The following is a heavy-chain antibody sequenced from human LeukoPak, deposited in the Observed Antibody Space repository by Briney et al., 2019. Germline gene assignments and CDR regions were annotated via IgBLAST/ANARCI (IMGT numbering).Heavy chain of an antibody. Sequence: SVKVSCKASGYTFTSYGISWVRQAPGQGLEWMGGIIPIFGTANYAQKFQGRVTITADESTSTAYMELSSLRSEDTAVYYCARMGIAARYYYGMDVWGQGTTVTVSS. CDR3: ARMGIAARYYYGMDV. J-gene: IGHJ6*02. CDR1: GYTFTSYG. D-gene: IGHD6-6*01. V-gene: IGHV1-69*13. CDR2: IIPIFGTA.